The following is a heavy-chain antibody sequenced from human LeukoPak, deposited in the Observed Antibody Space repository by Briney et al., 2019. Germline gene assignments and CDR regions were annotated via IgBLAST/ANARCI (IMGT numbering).Heavy chain of an antibody. CDR1: GFTFSSYG. CDR3: ARDEVLCGGDCSSGAFDI. V-gene: IGHV3-33*01. Sequence: GGSLRLSCAASGFTFSSYGMHWVCQAPGKGLEWVAVIWYDGSNKYYADSVKGRFTISRDNSKNTLYLQMNSLRAEDTAVYYCARDEVLCGGDCSSGAFDIWGQGTMVTVSS. D-gene: IGHD2-21*02. CDR2: IWYDGSNK. J-gene: IGHJ3*02.